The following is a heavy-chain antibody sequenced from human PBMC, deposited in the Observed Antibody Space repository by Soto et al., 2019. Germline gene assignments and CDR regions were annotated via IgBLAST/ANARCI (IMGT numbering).Heavy chain of an antibody. Sequence: EVQLVESGGGLVKRGGSLRLSCAASNFSFNYAWMSWVRQAPGKGLEWVGRIKATAYGGTTDYAASVKGRFTISRDDSKNTLYLQMKSLTNEDTARYYCTTDDTSGYYFQPWGQGTLVTVSS. D-gene: IGHD3-22*01. CDR1: NFSFNYAW. CDR3: TTDDTSGYYFQP. V-gene: IGHV3-15*01. CDR2: IKATAYGGTT. J-gene: IGHJ5*02.